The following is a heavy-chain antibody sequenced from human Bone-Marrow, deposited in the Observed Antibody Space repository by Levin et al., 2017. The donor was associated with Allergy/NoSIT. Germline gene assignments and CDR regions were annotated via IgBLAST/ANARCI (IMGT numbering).Heavy chain of an antibody. CDR3: ASTPGIAAAGGYYYYYMDV. J-gene: IGHJ6*03. CDR1: GYTFTSYA. CDR2: INAGNGNT. V-gene: IGHV1-3*01. Sequence: ASVKVSCKASGYTFTSYAMHWVRQAPGQRLEWMGWINAGNGNTKYSQKFQGRVTITRDTSASTAYMELSSLRSEDTAVYYCASTPGIAAAGGYYYYYMDVWGKGTTVTVSS. D-gene: IGHD6-13*01.